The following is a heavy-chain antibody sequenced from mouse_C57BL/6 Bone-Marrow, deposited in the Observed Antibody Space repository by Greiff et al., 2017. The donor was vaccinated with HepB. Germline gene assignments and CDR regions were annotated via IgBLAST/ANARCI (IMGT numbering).Heavy chain of an antibody. D-gene: IGHD2-4*01. J-gene: IGHJ2*01. V-gene: IGHV1-19*01. CDR3: ARGRDYDYDVGY. CDR2: INPYNGGT. CDR1: GYTFTDYY. Sequence: VQLQQSGPVLVKPGASVKMSCKASGYTFTDYYMNWVKQSHGKSLEWIGVINPYNGGTSYNQKFKGKATLTVDKSSSTAYMELNSLTSEDSAVYYCARGRDYDYDVGYWGQGTTLTVSS.